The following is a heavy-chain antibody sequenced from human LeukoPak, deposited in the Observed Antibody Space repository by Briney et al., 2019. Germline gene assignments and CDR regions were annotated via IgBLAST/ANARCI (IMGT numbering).Heavy chain of an antibody. CDR2: IKQDGSEQ. D-gene: IGHD3-22*01. CDR3: ASYYDTSAYSPFDY. Sequence: GGSLRLSCAASGFTFSTYWMSWVRQAPGKGLEWVANIKQDGSEQYYEDSVKGRFTISRDNAKNSLYLEMNSLRVEDTAVYYCASYYDTSAYSPFDYWGQGTLVTVSS. J-gene: IGHJ4*02. V-gene: IGHV3-7*05. CDR1: GFTFSTYW.